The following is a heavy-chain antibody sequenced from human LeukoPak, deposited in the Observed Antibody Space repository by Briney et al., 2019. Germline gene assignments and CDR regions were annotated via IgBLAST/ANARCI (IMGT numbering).Heavy chain of an antibody. CDR3: AMYLVRGRFDY. J-gene: IGHJ4*02. CDR1: GFTFSSYA. CDR2: IGGSDGTT. D-gene: IGHD3-10*01. Sequence: RSGGSLRLSCAASGFTFSSYAMTWVRQAPGKGLEWVSSIGGSDGTTSYADSVKGRFTISRDNSKNTLSLQMNSLRADDTAVYYCAMYLVRGRFDYWGQGTLVTVSS. V-gene: IGHV3-23*01.